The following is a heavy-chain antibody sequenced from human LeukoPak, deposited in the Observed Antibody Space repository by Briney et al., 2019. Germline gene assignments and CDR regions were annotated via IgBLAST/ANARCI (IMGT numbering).Heavy chain of an antibody. CDR2: IIPIFGTA. D-gene: IGHD2-21*02. J-gene: IGHJ3*02. Sequence: ASVKVSCKASGGTFSSYAISWVRQAPGQGLEWMGRIIPIFGTANYAQKFQGRVTITPDESTSTAYMELSSLRSEDTAVYYCARDRHIVVVTAPKGAFDIWGQGTMVTVSS. CDR3: ARDRHIVVVTAPKGAFDI. CDR1: GGTFSSYA. V-gene: IGHV1-69*13.